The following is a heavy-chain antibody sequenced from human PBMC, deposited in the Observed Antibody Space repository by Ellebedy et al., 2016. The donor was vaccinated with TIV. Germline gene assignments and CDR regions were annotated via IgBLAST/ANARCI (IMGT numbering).Heavy chain of an antibody. CDR1: GLTFSDYG. V-gene: IGHV3-30*03. CDR3: ARDPYSSGWYNWFDL. D-gene: IGHD6-19*01. J-gene: IGHJ5*02. Sequence: GESLKISCAASGLTFSDYGMSWVRQAPGKGLEWVTMISYDGNSKYYADSVKGRFTISRDNSKNTVYVQMNSLTAEDTAVYYCARDPYSSGWYNWFDLWGQGTLLTVSS. CDR2: ISYDGNSK.